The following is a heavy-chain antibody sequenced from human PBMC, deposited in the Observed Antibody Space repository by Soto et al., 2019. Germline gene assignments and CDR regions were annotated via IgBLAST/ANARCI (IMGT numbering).Heavy chain of an antibody. CDR1: GDSINSFSDY. D-gene: IGHD3-22*01. CDR2: IKYSGST. V-gene: IGHV4-39*01. Sequence: PSETLSLTCLVSGDSINSFSDYWAWIRQPPGKGPEWIASIKYSGSTNYNPSLKSRVTISVDTSKNQFSLKLSSVTAADTAVYYCASSPIEGSGYYSINSRRTQYYFDYWGQGTLVTVSS. CDR3: ASSPIEGSGYYSINSRRTQYYFDY. J-gene: IGHJ4*02.